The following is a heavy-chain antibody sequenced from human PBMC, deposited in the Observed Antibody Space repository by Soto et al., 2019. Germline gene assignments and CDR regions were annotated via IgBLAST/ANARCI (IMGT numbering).Heavy chain of an antibody. J-gene: IGHJ3*02. CDR1: GFTVSSHA. CDR2: VTADGGT. D-gene: IGHD2-15*01. V-gene: IGHV3-23*01. CDR3: APHVSCSGGSCQYDAFAI. Sequence: EVQVLESGGGLVQPGGSLRLSCEGSGFTVSSHAMTWIRQATGKGPEWVSTVTADGGTYYADSVKGRFAMSRDTSENTLYLQMNSLGAEDTAAYYCAPHVSCSGGSCQYDAFAIRGQGTMGTVSS.